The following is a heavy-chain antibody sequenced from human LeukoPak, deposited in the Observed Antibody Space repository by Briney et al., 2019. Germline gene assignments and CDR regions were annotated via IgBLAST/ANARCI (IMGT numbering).Heavy chain of an antibody. J-gene: IGHJ5*02. CDR3: ASLRWPRLGWFVP. CDR1: GGSFSGYY. D-gene: IGHD5-12*01. Sequence: SETLSLTCAVYGGSFSGYYWSWIRQPPGKGLEWIGEINHSGSTNYNPSLKSRVTISVDTSKNQFSLKLSSVTAADTAVYYCASLRWPRLGWFVPWGQGTLVTVSS. V-gene: IGHV4-34*01. CDR2: INHSGST.